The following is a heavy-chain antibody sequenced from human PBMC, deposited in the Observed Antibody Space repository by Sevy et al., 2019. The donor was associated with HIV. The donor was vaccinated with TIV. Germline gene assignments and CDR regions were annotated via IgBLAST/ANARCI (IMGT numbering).Heavy chain of an antibody. D-gene: IGHD2-21*02. Sequence: PGGSLRLSCAASGFSFTWYWMSWVRQTPEKGLEWVANIKQDGSEKNYVDSVKGRFTISRDNAKNSLYLQMNSLRAEDTAVYYCASKGDSRPNDAFDTWGQGTMVTVSS. CDR1: GFSFTWYW. V-gene: IGHV3-7*01. CDR3: ASKGDSRPNDAFDT. J-gene: IGHJ3*02. CDR2: IKQDGSEK.